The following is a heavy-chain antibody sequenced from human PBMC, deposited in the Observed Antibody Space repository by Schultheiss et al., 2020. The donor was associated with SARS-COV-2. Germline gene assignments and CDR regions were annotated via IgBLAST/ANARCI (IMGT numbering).Heavy chain of an antibody. Sequence: SETLSLTCTVSGGSISGYYWSWIRQPPGKGLEWIGYIYYSGSTNYTPSLKSPVTISVDTSKNQFPLKLSSVTASDTAVYYCARNIAARPYYYYGMDVWGQGTTVTVAS. CDR3: ARNIAARPYYYYGMDV. V-gene: IGHV4-59*08. D-gene: IGHD6-6*01. J-gene: IGHJ6*01. CDR1: GGSISGYY. CDR2: IYYSGST.